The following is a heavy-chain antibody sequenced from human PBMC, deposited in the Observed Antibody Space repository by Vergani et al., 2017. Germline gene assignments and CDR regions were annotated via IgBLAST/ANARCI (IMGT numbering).Heavy chain of an antibody. D-gene: IGHD3-3*01. V-gene: IGHV3-74*01. Sequence: EVQLVESGGGLVKPGGSLRLSCAASGFTFSSYWMHWVRQAPGKGLVWVSRINSDGSSPNYADSVKGRFTNSRDNAKNTLYLQMNSLRAEDTAVYYCARDPTVLRFDYWGQGTLVTVSS. CDR2: INSDGSSP. CDR3: ARDPTVLRFDY. J-gene: IGHJ4*02. CDR1: GFTFSSYW.